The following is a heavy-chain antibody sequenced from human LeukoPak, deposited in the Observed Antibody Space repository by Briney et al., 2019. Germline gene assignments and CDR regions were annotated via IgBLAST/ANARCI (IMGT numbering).Heavy chain of an antibody. D-gene: IGHD2-2*01. J-gene: IGHJ4*02. V-gene: IGHV3-21*01. CDR2: ISSSDTYI. CDR3: ANVPAGMGEGNY. Sequence: GGSLRLSCAASGFPFSSYSMNWVRQAPGKGLEWVSSISSSDTYIYHADSVKGRFTISRDNAKNSLYLQMNSLRAEDTAVYYCANVPAGMGEGNYWGQGTLVTVSS. CDR1: GFPFSSYS.